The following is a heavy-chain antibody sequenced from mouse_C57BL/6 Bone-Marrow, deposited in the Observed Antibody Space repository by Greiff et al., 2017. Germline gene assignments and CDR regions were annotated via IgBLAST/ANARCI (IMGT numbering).Heavy chain of an antibody. V-gene: IGHV2-2*01. CDR3: ARKEDDYPYAMDY. Sequence: QVQLKQSGPGLVQPSQSLSITCTVSGFSLTSYGVHWVRQSPGKGLEWLGVIWSGGSTDYNAAFISRLSISKDNSKSQVVFKMNSLQADDTAIYYCARKEDDYPYAMDYWGQGTSVTVSS. CDR2: IWSGGST. D-gene: IGHD2-4*01. CDR1: GFSLTSYG. J-gene: IGHJ4*01.